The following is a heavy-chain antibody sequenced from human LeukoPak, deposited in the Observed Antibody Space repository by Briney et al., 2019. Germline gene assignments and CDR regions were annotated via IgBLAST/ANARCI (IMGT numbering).Heavy chain of an antibody. J-gene: IGHJ6*03. D-gene: IGHD2-15*01. CDR2: IYYSGST. Sequence: ASETLSLTCTVSGGSISSNSYYWGWIRQPPGKGLEWIGSIYYSGSTYYNPSLKSRVTISVDTSKNQFSLKLSSVTAADTAVFYCARAACRGGSCYSSYYYYMDVWGKGTTVTVSS. V-gene: IGHV4-39*07. CDR1: GGSISSNSYY. CDR3: ARAACRGGSCYSSYYYYMDV.